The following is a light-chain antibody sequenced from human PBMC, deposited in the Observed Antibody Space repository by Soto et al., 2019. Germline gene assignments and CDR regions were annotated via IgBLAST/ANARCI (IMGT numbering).Light chain of an antibody. V-gene: IGKV3-20*01. Sequence: ETVLTQSPGTLSLSPGERATLSCRASESVNSNYLAWYQQKPGQALRLLIYGASTRATGIPDRFSGSGSGTDFILTISRLEPDDFAVYYCQQYGRSPRTFGQGTKVDIK. CDR3: QQYGRSPRT. CDR2: GAS. CDR1: ESVNSNY. J-gene: IGKJ1*01.